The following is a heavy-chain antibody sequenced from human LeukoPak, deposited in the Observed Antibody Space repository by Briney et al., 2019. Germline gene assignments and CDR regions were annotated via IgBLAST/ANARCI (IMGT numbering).Heavy chain of an antibody. J-gene: IGHJ4*02. V-gene: IGHV5-51*01. Sequence: AASLKICYEGSDSRFTNYLHGWVRPLPGKGLEWRGIIYPGDSETRYSPSFQGQVTISADKSISTAYLQWSSLKASDTAMYYCATSPATGPDYWGQGTLVTVSS. CDR1: DSRFTNYL. CDR2: IYPGDSET. D-gene: IGHD1-1*01. CDR3: ATSPATGPDY.